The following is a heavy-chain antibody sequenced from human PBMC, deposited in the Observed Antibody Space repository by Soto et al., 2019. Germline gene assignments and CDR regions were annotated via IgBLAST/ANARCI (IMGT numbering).Heavy chain of an antibody. Sequence: TLSLTCTVSGYSISSGYHWAWIRQPPGKGLEWLGSVHYSGNTYYNPSLKSRLTISVDKSKNQFSLNLSSVTAADTAVYYCARQDRVVAEGRWFDPWGQGTLVTVSS. V-gene: IGHV4-38-2*02. CDR3: ARQDRVVAEGRWFDP. CDR2: VHYSGNT. CDR1: GYSISSGYH. J-gene: IGHJ5*02. D-gene: IGHD2-15*01.